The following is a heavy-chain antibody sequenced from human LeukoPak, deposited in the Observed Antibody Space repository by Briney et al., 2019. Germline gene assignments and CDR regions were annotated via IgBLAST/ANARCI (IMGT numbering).Heavy chain of an antibody. CDR1: GYTLTELS. CDR3: ATGIRYVDY. J-gene: IGHJ4*02. V-gene: IGHV1-24*01. Sequence: GAAVKLSCTVSGYTLTELSMHWVRQAPGKGLEWMGGFDPEDGETIYAQKFQGRVTMTEDTSTDTAYMELSSLRSEDTAVYYCATGIRYVDYWGQGTIVSLSS. CDR2: FDPEDGET.